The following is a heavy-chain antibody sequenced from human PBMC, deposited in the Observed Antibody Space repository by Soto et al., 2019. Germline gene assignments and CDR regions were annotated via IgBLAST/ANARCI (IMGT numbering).Heavy chain of an antibody. CDR3: VRQYYDFWTDYPDFDY. V-gene: IGHV1-18*04. J-gene: IGHJ4*02. D-gene: IGHD3-3*01. Sequence: GASVKVSCKASGYTFNKYDITWVRQAPGQGLGWLGLISPNSGRPSYAQKFEGRVTMTTDTSTTTAYLELRSLRSDDTAVYYCVRQYYDFWTDYPDFDYWGQGTLVTVSS. CDR1: GYTFNKYD. CDR2: ISPNSGRP.